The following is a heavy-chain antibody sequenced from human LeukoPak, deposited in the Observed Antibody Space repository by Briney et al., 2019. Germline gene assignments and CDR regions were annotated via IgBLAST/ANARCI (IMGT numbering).Heavy chain of an antibody. D-gene: IGHD3-16*01. V-gene: IGHV4-59*12. CDR1: GGSISSYY. J-gene: IGHJ3*02. Sequence: SETLSLTCTVSGGSISSYYWSWIRQPPGKGLEWIGYIHYSGGITYYNPSLKSRVTISVDTSKNQFSLKLSSVTAADTAVYYCARDWGAGGAFDIWGQGTMVTVSS. CDR2: IHYSGGIT. CDR3: ARDWGAGGAFDI.